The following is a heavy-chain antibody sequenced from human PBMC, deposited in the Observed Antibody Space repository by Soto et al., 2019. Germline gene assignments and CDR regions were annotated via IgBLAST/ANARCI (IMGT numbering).Heavy chain of an antibody. V-gene: IGHV4-61*01. CDR3: ARDLGPTPVRSSRKRYYYYGMDV. J-gene: IGHJ6*02. D-gene: IGHD2-2*01. CDR1: GWSVRNRSCY. Sequence: GSGWSVRNRSCYWSWIRTPPGKGVEWIWYIYCSGSTNYTPSLKSRVTISVDTSKNQFSLKLSSVTAADTAVYYCARDLGPTPVRSSRKRYYYYGMDVLVQGTTVT. CDR2: IYCSGST.